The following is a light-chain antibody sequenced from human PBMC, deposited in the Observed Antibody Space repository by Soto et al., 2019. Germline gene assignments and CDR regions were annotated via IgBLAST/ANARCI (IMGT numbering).Light chain of an antibody. CDR3: QQVHNWPLY. CDR1: QSISSE. CDR2: GAS. J-gene: IGKJ2*01. V-gene: IGKV3-15*01. Sequence: EIVMTQSPATLAVSPGEIATLSCRSSQSISSELSWYQQRPGHPPRLLIYGASTRATGVPDRFTGSGSGSDFTLTISGLQSEDFSVYYCQQVHNWPLYFGQGTRMEI.